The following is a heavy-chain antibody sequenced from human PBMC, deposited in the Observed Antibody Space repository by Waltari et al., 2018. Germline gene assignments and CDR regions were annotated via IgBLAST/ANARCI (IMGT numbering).Heavy chain of an antibody. CDR1: GGSISSSSYY. D-gene: IGHD3-3*01. V-gene: IGHV4-39*07. J-gene: IGHJ5*02. Sequence: QLQLQESGPGLVKPSETLSLTCTVSGGSISSSSYYWGWIRQPPGKGLEWIGSIYYSGSTSYNPSLKSRVTISVDTSKNQFSLKLSSVTAADTAVYYCARDPYYDFWSGTGWFDPWGQGTLVTVSS. CDR2: IYYSGST. CDR3: ARDPYYDFWSGTGWFDP.